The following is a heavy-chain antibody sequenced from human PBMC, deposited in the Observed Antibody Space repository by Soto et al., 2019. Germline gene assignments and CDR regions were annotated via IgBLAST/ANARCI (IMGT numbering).Heavy chain of an antibody. D-gene: IGHD1-26*01. V-gene: IGHV1-69*13. Sequence: ASVKVSCKASGGTFSSYAISWVRQAPGQGLEWMGGIIPIFGTANYAQKFQGRVTITADESTSTAYMGLSSLRSEDTAVYYCARTIAGSYFFWFDPWGQGIPVTVSS. CDR2: IIPIFGTA. J-gene: IGHJ5*02. CDR1: GGTFSSYA. CDR3: ARTIAGSYFFWFDP.